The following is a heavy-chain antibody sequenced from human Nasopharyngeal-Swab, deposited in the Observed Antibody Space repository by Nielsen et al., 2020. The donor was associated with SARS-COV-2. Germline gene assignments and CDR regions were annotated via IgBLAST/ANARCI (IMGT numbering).Heavy chain of an antibody. Sequence: GESLKISCAASEFTFSSYAMHWVRQAPGKGLEWVAVISYDGSNKYYADSVKGRFTISRDNSKNTLYLQMNSLRAEDTAVYYCARKADWSLYYYYMDVWGKGTTVTVSS. CDR2: ISYDGSNK. J-gene: IGHJ6*03. CDR3: ARKADWSLYYYYMDV. V-gene: IGHV3-30-3*01. D-gene: IGHD3-9*01. CDR1: EFTFSSYA.